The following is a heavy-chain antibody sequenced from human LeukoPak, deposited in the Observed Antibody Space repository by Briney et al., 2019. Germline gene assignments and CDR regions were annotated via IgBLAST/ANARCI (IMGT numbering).Heavy chain of an antibody. D-gene: IGHD4-23*01. CDR1: GFTFSSYS. J-gene: IGHJ4*02. V-gene: IGHV3-21*01. CDR3: ARGSLSTVVTSGFDY. Sequence: GGSLRLSCAASGFTFSSYSMNWVRQAPGKGQEWVSSISSSSSYIYYADSLKGRFTISRDNAKNSLYLQMNSLRAEDTAVYYCARGSLSTVVTSGFDYWGQGTLVTVSS. CDR2: ISSSSSYI.